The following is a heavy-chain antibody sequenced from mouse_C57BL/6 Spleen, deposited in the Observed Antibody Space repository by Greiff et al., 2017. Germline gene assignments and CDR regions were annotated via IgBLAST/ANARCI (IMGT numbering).Heavy chain of an antibody. Sequence: QVTLKESGPGILQPSQTLSLTCSFSGFSLSTFGMGVGWIRQPSGKGLEWLAHIWWDDDKYYNPALKSRLTISKDTSKNQVFLKIANVDTADTATYYCARPTKIYYGSSYSYYFDYWGQGTTLTVSS. J-gene: IGHJ2*01. CDR2: IWWDDDK. D-gene: IGHD1-1*01. CDR1: GFSLSTFGMG. V-gene: IGHV8-8*01. CDR3: ARPTKIYYGSSYSYYFDY.